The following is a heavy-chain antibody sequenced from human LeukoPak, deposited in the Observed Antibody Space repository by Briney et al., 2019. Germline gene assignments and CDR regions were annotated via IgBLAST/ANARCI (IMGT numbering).Heavy chain of an antibody. D-gene: IGHD4-11*01. V-gene: IGHV4-38-2*01. CDR2: IYHSGST. Sequence: PSETLSLTCAVSGYSITSGYYWAWIRQPPGKGLEWIGNIYHSGSTYYNASLKSRVTISVDTSKNQFSLKLSSVTAADTAVYYCARRYSNYFFEYWGQGTLVTVSS. J-gene: IGHJ4*02. CDR1: GYSITSGYY. CDR3: ARRYSNYFFEY.